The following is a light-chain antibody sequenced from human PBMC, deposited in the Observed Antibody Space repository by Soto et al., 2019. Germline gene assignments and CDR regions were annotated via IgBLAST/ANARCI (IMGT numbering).Light chain of an antibody. J-gene: IGKJ1*01. CDR3: QQYGSLRT. CDR1: QSVSSSY. V-gene: IGKV3-20*01. Sequence: EIVLTQSPGTLSLSPGERATLSCRASQSVSSSYLAWYQQKPGQAPRLLIYDASSRATGIPDRFSGSGSGTDFTLTISRLEPEDFVVYYCQQYGSLRTFGQGTKVEIK. CDR2: DAS.